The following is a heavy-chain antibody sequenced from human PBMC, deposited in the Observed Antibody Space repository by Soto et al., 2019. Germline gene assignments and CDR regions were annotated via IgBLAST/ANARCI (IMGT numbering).Heavy chain of an antibody. V-gene: IGHV1-18*01. Sequence: QVHLVQSGAEVKKPGASVKVSCQGSGYAFTTYGITWVRQAPGQGLECMGWISAHNGNTHYAQKLQGRVTVPRDTSTSTACMELRSLRYDDTGVYYCARGRYGDYWGQGALVTVSS. CDR2: ISAHNGNT. CDR3: ARGRYGDY. J-gene: IGHJ4*02. D-gene: IGHD1-1*01. CDR1: GYAFTTYG.